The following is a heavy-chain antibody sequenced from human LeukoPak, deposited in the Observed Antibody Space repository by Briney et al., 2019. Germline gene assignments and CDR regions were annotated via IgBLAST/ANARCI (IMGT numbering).Heavy chain of an antibody. CDR3: AKDRYSGLNTIDY. CDR2: ISYDGSYK. D-gene: IGHD6-13*01. J-gene: IGHJ4*02. V-gene: IGHV3-30*18. Sequence: PGRSLRLSCAASEFTFSTYGMHWVRQAPGKGLEWVAVISYDGSYKFYADSVKGRFTISRDNSKCTLYLQMNSLRAEDTAVYYCAKDRYSGLNTIDYWGQGTLVTVSS. CDR1: EFTFSTYG.